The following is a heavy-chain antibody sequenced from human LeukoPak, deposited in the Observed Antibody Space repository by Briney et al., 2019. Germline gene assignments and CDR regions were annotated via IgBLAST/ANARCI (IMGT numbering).Heavy chain of an antibody. CDR1: GYTFTSYG. Sequence: GASVKVSCKASGYTFTSYGISWVRQAPGQGLEWMGWISAYNGNTNYAQKLQGRVTMTTDTSTSTAYMELRSLRSDDTAVYYCARPYSGSYRDAFDIWGQGTMVTVSS. CDR2: ISAYNGNT. CDR3: ARPYSGSYRDAFDI. D-gene: IGHD1-26*01. J-gene: IGHJ3*02. V-gene: IGHV1-18*01.